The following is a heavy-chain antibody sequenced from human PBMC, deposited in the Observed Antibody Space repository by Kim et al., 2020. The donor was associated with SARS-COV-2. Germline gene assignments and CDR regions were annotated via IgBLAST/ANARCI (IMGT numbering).Heavy chain of an antibody. CDR2: IIPIFGTA. V-gene: IGHV1-69*13. J-gene: IGHJ6*02. CDR1: GGTFSSYA. Sequence: SVKVSCKASGGTFSSYAISWVRQAPGQGLEWMGGIIPIFGTANYAQKFQGRVTITADESTSTAYMELSSLRSEDTAVYYCARDWGDIVVAGRRYGMDVWGQGTTVTVSS. D-gene: IGHD2-15*01. CDR3: ARDWGDIVVAGRRYGMDV.